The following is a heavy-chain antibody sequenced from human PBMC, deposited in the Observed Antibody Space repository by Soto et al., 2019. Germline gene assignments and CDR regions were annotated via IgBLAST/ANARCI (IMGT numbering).Heavy chain of an antibody. Sequence: EVQLVESGGGLVQPGRSLRLSCAASGFTFDDDAMHWVRQAPGKGLEWVSGISWNSGSIGYADSVKGRFTISRDNAKNSLYLQMNSLRAEDTALYYCAKETYGSGTGAFDIWGQGTMVTVSS. CDR2: ISWNSGSI. J-gene: IGHJ3*02. D-gene: IGHD3-10*01. CDR1: GFTFDDDA. CDR3: AKETYGSGTGAFDI. V-gene: IGHV3-9*01.